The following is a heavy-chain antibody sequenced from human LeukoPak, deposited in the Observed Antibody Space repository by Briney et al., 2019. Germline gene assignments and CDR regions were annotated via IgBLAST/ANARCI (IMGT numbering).Heavy chain of an antibody. CDR2: ISSNGDNT. CDR3: VRGTGY. V-gene: IGHV3-64D*06. Sequence: GGSLRLSCSVYGVTFSTYVMHWVRQAPGTGLEYVSAISSNGDNTYYADSVKGRFTISRDNSKNTLYLQMSSLRADDTAVYYCVRGTGYWGQGTLVTVSS. CDR1: GVTFSTYV. J-gene: IGHJ4*02.